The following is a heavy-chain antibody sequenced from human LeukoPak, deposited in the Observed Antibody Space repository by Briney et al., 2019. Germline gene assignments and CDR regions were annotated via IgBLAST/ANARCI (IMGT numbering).Heavy chain of an antibody. D-gene: IGHD3-22*01. CDR3: ATGSSGKYYYYMDV. CDR2: IYYSGST. V-gene: IGHV4-59*01. J-gene: IGHJ6*03. Sequence: SETLSLTCTVSGGSISSYYWSWIRQPPGKGLEWIGYIYYSGSTNYNPSLKSRVTISVDTSKNQFSLKLSSVTAADTAVYYCATGSSGKYYYYMDVWGKGTTVTVSS. CDR1: GGSISSYY.